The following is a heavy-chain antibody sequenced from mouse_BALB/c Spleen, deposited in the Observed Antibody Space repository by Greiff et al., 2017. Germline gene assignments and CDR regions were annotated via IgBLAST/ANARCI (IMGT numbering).Heavy chain of an antibody. CDR2: ISTYSGNT. Sequence: VQVVESGPELVRPGVSVKISCKGSGYTFTDYAMHWVKQSHAKSLEWIGVISTYSGNTNYNQKFKGKATMTVDKSSSTAYMELARLTSEDSAIYYCARFPTTVVARDPFAYWGQGTLVTVSA. CDR1: GYTFTDYA. J-gene: IGHJ3*01. CDR3: ARFPTTVVARDPFAY. D-gene: IGHD1-1*01. V-gene: IGHV1-67*01.